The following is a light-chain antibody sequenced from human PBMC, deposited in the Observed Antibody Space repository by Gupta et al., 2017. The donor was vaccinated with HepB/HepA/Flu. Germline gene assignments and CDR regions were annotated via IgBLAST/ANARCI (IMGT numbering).Light chain of an antibody. CDR2: EVG. Sequence: QSALTQPASVSGSPGQSITISCTGTSSDIGGFNYVSWYQQHSGKAPKLIIYEVGKRPSGVSNRFSGSKSDNTASLTISGLQAEYEAVYYCCSYAGSGTGVFGGGTKLTVL. V-gene: IGLV2-23*02. CDR3: CSYAGSGTGV. CDR1: SSDIGGFNY. J-gene: IGLJ3*02.